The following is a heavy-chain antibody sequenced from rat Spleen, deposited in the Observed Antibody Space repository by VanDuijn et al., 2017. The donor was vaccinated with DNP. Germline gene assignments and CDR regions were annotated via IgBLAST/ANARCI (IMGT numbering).Heavy chain of an antibody. D-gene: IGHD5-1*01. Sequence: EVQLVESGGGLVQPGRSLKLSCAASGFTFSNYYMAWVRQAPKKGLEWVATISYDGSSTYYRDSVKGRFTISRENAKNTQYLQMDSLRSEDTATYFCATVGVTGSLDYWGQGVMVTVSS. CDR1: GFTFSNYY. V-gene: IGHV5-7*01. CDR2: ISYDGSST. J-gene: IGHJ2*01. CDR3: ATVGVTGSLDY.